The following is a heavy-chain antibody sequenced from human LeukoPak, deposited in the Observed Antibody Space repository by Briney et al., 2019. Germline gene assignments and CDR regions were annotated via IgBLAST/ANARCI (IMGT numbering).Heavy chain of an antibody. Sequence: SETLSLTCAVYGGSFSGYYWSWIRQPPGKGLEWIGEINHGGSTNYNPSLKSRVTISVDTSKNQFSLKLSSVTAADTAVYYCARWAYSQYYGSGSFDYWGQGTLVTVSS. J-gene: IGHJ4*02. D-gene: IGHD3-10*01. V-gene: IGHV4-34*01. CDR2: INHGGST. CDR3: ARWAYSQYYGSGSFDY. CDR1: GGSFSGYY.